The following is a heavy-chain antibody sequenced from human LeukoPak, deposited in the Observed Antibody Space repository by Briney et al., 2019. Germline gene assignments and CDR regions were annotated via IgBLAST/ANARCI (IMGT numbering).Heavy chain of an antibody. CDR1: GGSISNYY. D-gene: IGHD6-13*01. J-gene: IGHJ3*02. CDR3: ARRHGAAAGDAFDI. Sequence: SETLSLTCTVSGGSISNYYWGWIRKPARKGLEWIGRIYSSGSTNYNPSLKSRVTMSVDTSKNQFSLKLSSVTAADTAMYYCARRHGAAAGDAFDIWGQGTMVTVSS. CDR2: IYSSGST. V-gene: IGHV4-4*07.